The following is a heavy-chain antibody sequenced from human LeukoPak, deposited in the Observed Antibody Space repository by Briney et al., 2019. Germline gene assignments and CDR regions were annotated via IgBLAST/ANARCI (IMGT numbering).Heavy chain of an antibody. CDR2: INPSTGDT. J-gene: IGHJ5*02. Sequence: ASVKASCKASGYRFTDSYMHCVRQAPGQGFEWMGWINPSTGDTKYAKMFQGRVTLTTGASINTAYMELSGLRPADTAVYFCVSAYDQWGQGTVVTVSS. V-gene: IGHV1-2*02. CDR3: VSAYDQ. CDR1: GYRFTDSY.